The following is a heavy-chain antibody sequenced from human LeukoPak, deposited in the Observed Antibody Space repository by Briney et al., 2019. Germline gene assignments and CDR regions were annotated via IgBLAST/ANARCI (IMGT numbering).Heavy chain of an antibody. CDR3: AREVEVGAFDY. V-gene: IGHV3-30-3*01. CDR1: GFTFSSYA. J-gene: IGHJ4*02. D-gene: IGHD3-16*01. Sequence: PGRSLRLSCAASGFTFSSYAMHWVRQAPGKGLEWVAVISYDGSNKYYADSVKGRFTISRDNSKNTLYLQMNSLRAEDTAVYYCAREVEVGAFDYWGQGTLVTVSS. CDR2: ISYDGSNK.